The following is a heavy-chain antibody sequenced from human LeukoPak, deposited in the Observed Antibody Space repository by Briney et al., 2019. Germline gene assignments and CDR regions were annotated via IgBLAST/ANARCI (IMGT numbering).Heavy chain of an antibody. CDR2: INPSAGST. D-gene: IGHD4-17*01. CDR3: ARDLSYGDYDGTFAY. CDR1: GYTFTRYY. Sequence: VASVKVSCKASGYTFTRYYMHWVRQAPGQGLEWMGIINPSAGSTNYAQKFQGRVTMTRDTSTSTVYMELSSLGSEDTAVYYCARDLSYGDYDGTFAYWGQGTLVTVSS. J-gene: IGHJ4*02. V-gene: IGHV1-46*01.